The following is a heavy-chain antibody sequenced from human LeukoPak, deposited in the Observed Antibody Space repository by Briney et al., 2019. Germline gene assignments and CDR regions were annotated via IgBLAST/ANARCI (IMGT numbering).Heavy chain of an antibody. CDR1: GGTFSSYA. D-gene: IGHD3-9*01. Sequence: SVKVSCKASGGTFSSYAISWVRQAPGQGLEWMGRIIPIFGTANYAQKFQGRVTITTDESTSTAYMELSILRSEDTAVYYRATQSHNYDILTGYYLRGTFDYWGQGTLATVSS. J-gene: IGHJ4*02. V-gene: IGHV1-69*05. CDR3: ATQSHNYDILTGYYLRGTFDY. CDR2: IIPIFGTA.